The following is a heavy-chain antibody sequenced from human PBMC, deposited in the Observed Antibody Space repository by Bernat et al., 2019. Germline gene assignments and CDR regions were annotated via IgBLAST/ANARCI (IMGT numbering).Heavy chain of an antibody. Sequence: QVQLVESGGGVVQPGRSQRLSCAASGFTFSSYAMHWFRQAPGKGLEWVAVISYDGSNKYYADSVKGRFTISRDNSKNTLYLQMNSLRAEDTAVYYCARDGGRLLFDYWGQGTLVTVSS. CDR1: GFTFSSYA. V-gene: IGHV3-30-3*01. D-gene: IGHD3-16*01. CDR2: ISYDGSNK. CDR3: ARDGGRLLFDY. J-gene: IGHJ4*02.